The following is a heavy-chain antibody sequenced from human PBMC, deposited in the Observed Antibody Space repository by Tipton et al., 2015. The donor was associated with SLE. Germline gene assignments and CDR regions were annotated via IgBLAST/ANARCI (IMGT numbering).Heavy chain of an antibody. Sequence: TLSLTCTVSNGSISSSPYYWGRISQSPGKWLEWVGIIDYSGSTYYNPSLKRRVTISVDTSRNQCYLILTYVTAVDTAVSYCARGPFYYMVALGKGTTVTVS. J-gene: IGHJ6*03. CDR2: IDYSGST. V-gene: IGHV4-39*07. CDR1: NGSISSSPYY. CDR3: ARGPFYYMVA.